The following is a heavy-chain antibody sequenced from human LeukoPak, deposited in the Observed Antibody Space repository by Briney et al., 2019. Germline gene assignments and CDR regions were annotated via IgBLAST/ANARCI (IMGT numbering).Heavy chain of an antibody. D-gene: IGHD5-18*01. Sequence: GSLRLSCAASGFPFSSHWMHWVRQAPGKGLVWVSRINSDGRSTNYADSLKGRFTISRDNAKNSLYLQMISLRAEDTAVYYCASALLTAMVSVDYWGQGTLVTVSS. CDR3: ASALLTAMVSVDY. CDR2: INSDGRST. CDR1: GFPFSSHW. J-gene: IGHJ4*02. V-gene: IGHV3-74*01.